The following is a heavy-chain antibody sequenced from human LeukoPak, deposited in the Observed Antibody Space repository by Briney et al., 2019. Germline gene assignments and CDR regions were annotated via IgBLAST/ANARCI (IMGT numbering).Heavy chain of an antibody. CDR1: GVSISSGDYY. CDR3: ARVLAVFGVVIPRYYFDY. Sequence: SQTLSLTCTVSGVSISSGDYYWSWIRQPPGKGLEWIGYIYYSGSTYYNPSLKSRVTISVDTSKNQFSLKLSSVTAADTAVYYCARVLAVFGVVIPRYYFDYWGQGTLVTVSS. V-gene: IGHV4-30-4*08. CDR2: IYYSGST. J-gene: IGHJ4*02. D-gene: IGHD3-3*01.